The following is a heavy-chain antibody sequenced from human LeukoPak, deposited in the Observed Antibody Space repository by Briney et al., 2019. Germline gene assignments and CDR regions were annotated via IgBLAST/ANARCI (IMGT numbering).Heavy chain of an antibody. CDR2: IYYSGST. V-gene: IGHV4-39*01. CDR3: ARHLNNYGDYHFGFDY. Sequence: SETLSLTCTVSGGSISSSSYYWGWIRQPPGKGLEWIGSIYYSGSTHYNPSLKSRVTISVDTSKNQFSLKLSSVTAADTAVYYCARHLNNYGDYHFGFDYWGQGTLVTVSS. CDR1: GGSISSSSYY. J-gene: IGHJ4*02. D-gene: IGHD4-17*01.